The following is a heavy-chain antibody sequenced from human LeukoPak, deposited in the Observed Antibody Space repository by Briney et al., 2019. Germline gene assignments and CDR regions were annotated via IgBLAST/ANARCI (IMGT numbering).Heavy chain of an antibody. CDR1: GGSISSGSYY. J-gene: IGHJ4*02. D-gene: IGHD6-13*01. CDR3: AITGYSSSWADFDY. V-gene: IGHV4-30-2*03. Sequence: SQTLSLTCTVSGGSISSGSYYWSWIRQPAGKGLEWIGSIYYSGSTYYNPSLKSRVTISVDTSKNQFSLKLSSVTAADTAVYYCAITGYSSSWADFDYWGQGTLVTVSS. CDR2: IYYSGST.